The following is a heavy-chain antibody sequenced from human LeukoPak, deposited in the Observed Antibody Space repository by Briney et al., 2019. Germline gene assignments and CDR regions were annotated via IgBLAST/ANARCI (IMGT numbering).Heavy chain of an antibody. V-gene: IGHV1-8*01. CDR3: ARGPRYYYDSSGYPRYYYYYMDV. CDR2: MNRNSGNT. D-gene: IGHD3-22*01. J-gene: IGHJ6*03. CDR1: GYTFTSYD. Sequence: ASVKVSCKASGYTFTSYDINWVRQATGQGLEWMGWMNRNSGNTGYAQKFQGRVTMTRNTSISTAYMELSSLRSEDTAVYYCARGPRYYYDSSGYPRYYYYYMDVWGKGTTVTISS.